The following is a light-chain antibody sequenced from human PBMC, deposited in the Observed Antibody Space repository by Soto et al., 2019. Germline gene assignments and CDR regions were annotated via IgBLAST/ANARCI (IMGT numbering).Light chain of an antibody. CDR2: EVN. CDR1: SGSIASNY. J-gene: IGLJ3*02. V-gene: IGLV6-57*02. CDR3: QSYDSSNWV. Sequence: NFMLTQPHSVSESPGKTVTISCTGSSGSIASNYVQWYQQRPGSAPTIVIYEVNQRPSGVPDRFSGSIDSSSNSASLSISGLKTEDDADYYCQSYDSSNWVFGGGTQRTVL.